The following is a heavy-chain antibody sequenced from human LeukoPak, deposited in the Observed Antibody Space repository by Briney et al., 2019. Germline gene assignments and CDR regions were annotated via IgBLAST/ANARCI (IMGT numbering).Heavy chain of an antibody. J-gene: IGHJ6*03. V-gene: IGHV4-61*03. CDR3: ARGRVSSSTWYSTYYYFFYMDF. CDR2: VDHTGTT. D-gene: IGHD4-11*01. CDR1: GGSIRSTSYY. Sequence: SETLSLTCIVSGGSIRSTSYYWGWIRQPPGKGLEWIGYVDHTGTTNFNPSLNGRVSISRDTSKNFFSLRLRSVTAADTAVYFCARGRVSSSTWYSTYYYFFYMDFWGKGTTVTVSS.